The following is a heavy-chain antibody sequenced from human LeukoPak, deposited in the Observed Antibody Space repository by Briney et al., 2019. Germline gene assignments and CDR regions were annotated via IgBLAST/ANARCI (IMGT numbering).Heavy chain of an antibody. CDR2: INHSGST. D-gene: IGHD6-19*01. CDR1: GGSFSNHY. J-gene: IGHJ6*03. CDR3: ARMKYTSGWASKYYYDMDV. V-gene: IGHV4-34*01. Sequence: PSETLSLTCAVYGGSFSNHYWSWIRQPPGKGLEWIGEINHSGSTNYNPSLKSRVTISVDSSKNQFSLKLSSVTAADTAVYYCARMKYTSGWASKYYYDMDVWGKGTTVTVSS.